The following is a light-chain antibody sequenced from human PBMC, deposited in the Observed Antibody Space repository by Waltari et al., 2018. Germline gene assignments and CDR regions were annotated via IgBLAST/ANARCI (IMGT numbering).Light chain of an antibody. CDR3: AAWDDSRTWVDGLSDWV. CDR1: SSNIGSNY. CDR2: RSN. V-gene: IGLV1-47*01. Sequence: QSVLTQPPSASGTPGQRVTISCSGSSSNIGSNYVYWYQQLPGTAPKLLIYRSNQGPSGVPDRFSGAKSCTSASLAISGLRSEDEADYYCAAWDDSRTWVDGLSDWVFGGGTKLTVL. J-gene: IGLJ3*02.